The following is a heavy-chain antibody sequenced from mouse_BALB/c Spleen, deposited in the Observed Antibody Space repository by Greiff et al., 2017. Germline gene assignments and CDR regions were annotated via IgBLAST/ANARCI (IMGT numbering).Heavy chain of an antibody. CDR3: ARETDPLDY. J-gene: IGHJ2*01. Sequence: VKLQESGPGLVQPSQCLSISCTVSGFTLTSYGVHWVRQSPGKGLEWLGVIWSGGSTDYNAAFISRLSISKDNSKSQVFLKRNSLQANDTAIYYCARETDPLDYWGQGTTLTVSA. CDR1: GFTLTSYG. V-gene: IGHV2-2*02. CDR2: IWSGGST.